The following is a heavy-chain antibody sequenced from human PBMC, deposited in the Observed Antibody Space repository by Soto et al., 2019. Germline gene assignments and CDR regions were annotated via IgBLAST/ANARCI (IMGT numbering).Heavy chain of an antibody. CDR2: IYYSGST. J-gene: IGHJ4*02. CDR1: GGSISSGDYY. Sequence: TLSLTCTVSGGSISSGDYYWSWIRQPPGKGLEWIGYIYYSGSTYYNPSLKSRVTISVDTSKNQFSLKLSSVTAADTAVYYCARAPKYYYDSSGYYFRYYFDYWGQGTLVTVSS. V-gene: IGHV4-30-4*01. D-gene: IGHD3-22*01. CDR3: ARAPKYYYDSSGYYFRYYFDY.